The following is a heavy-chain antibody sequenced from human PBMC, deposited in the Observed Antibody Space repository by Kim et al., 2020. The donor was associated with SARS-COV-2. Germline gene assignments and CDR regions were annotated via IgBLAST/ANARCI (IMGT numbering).Heavy chain of an antibody. CDR2: IKQDGSEK. Sequence: GGSLRLSCAASGFTFSSYWMSWVRQAPGKGLEWVANIKQDGSEKYYVDSVKGRFTISRDNAKNSLYLQMNSLRAEDTAVYYCASLTIFEALIGDYWGQGTLVTVSS. CDR1: GFTFSSYW. CDR3: ASLTIFEALIGDY. D-gene: IGHD3-3*01. J-gene: IGHJ4*02. V-gene: IGHV3-7*03.